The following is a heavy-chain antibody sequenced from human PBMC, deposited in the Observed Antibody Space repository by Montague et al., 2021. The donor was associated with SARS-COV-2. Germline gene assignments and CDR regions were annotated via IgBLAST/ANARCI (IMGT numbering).Heavy chain of an antibody. Sequence: CAISGDSVSRQRAAWNWIRQSPSRGLEWLGRTYYRSQWYEDYAVSVKGRITIKPDTSKNQFSLHLESVSPDDTALYYCARGAYHDLYYYYHGMDVWGRGTTVSVSS. V-gene: IGHV6-1*01. CDR3: ARGAYHDLYYYYHGMDV. J-gene: IGHJ6*02. CDR2: TYYRSQWYE. D-gene: IGHD2-2*01. CDR1: GDSVSRQRAA.